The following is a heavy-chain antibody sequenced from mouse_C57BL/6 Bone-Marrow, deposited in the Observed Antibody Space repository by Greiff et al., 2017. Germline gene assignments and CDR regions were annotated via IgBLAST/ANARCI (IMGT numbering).Heavy chain of an antibody. V-gene: IGHV14-4*01. CDR2: IDPENGDT. Sequence: EVQRVESGAELVRPGASVKLSCTASGFNIKDDYMHWVKQRPEQGLEWIGWIDPENGDTEYASKFQGKATITVDTSSNAAYLQLSILTSEDTAVYYCTRIAYWGQGTLVTVSA. CDR1: GFNIKDDY. J-gene: IGHJ3*01. CDR3: TRIAY.